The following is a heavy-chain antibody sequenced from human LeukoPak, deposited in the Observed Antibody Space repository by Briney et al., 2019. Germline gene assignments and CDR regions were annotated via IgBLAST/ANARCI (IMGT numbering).Heavy chain of an antibody. Sequence: QPGGSLRLSCVASGFTFSSYEMNWVRQAPGKGLGWVSYISFSGSTIYYADSVRDRFTISRDNAKNSLHLEMISLRAEDTAVYYCARVMTVAGRENWFDPWGQGTLVTVSS. D-gene: IGHD6-19*01. CDR2: ISFSGSTI. V-gene: IGHV3-48*03. CDR3: ARVMTVAGRENWFDP. J-gene: IGHJ5*02. CDR1: GFTFSSYE.